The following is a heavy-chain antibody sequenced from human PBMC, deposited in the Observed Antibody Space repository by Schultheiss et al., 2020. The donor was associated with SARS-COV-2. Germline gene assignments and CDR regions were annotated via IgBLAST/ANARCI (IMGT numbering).Heavy chain of an antibody. J-gene: IGHJ4*02. V-gene: IGHV4-4*02. CDR1: GGSISSSNW. CDR2: IYHSGST. D-gene: IGHD5-12*01. Sequence: SETLSLTCAVSGGSISSSNWWSWVRQPPGKGLEWIGEIYHSGSTNYNPSLKSRVTMSVDMSKNHFSLKLSSVTAADTAVYYCARSGLGASFDYWGQGTLVTVSS. CDR3: ARSGLGASFDY.